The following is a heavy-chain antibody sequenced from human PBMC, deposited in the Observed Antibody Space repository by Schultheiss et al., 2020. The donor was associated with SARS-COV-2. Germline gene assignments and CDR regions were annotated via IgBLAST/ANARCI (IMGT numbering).Heavy chain of an antibody. CDR1: GGSISSYY. V-gene: IGHV4-34*01. Sequence: SQTLSLTCTVSGGSISSYYWGWIRQPPGKGLEWIGEINHSGSTNYNPSLKSRVTISVDTSKNQFSLKLSSVTAADTAVYYCARVVVRCSSTSCPNWFDPWGQGTLVTVSS. J-gene: IGHJ5*02. CDR3: ARVVVRCSSTSCPNWFDP. D-gene: IGHD2-2*01. CDR2: INHSGST.